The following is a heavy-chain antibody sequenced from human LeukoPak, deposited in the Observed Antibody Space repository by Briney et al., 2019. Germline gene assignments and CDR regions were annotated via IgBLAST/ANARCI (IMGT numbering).Heavy chain of an antibody. CDR2: INHSGST. D-gene: IGHD3-3*01. CDR3: ARRVWSGYFFLGPYYYYMDV. CDR1: GGSFSGYY. J-gene: IGHJ6*03. V-gene: IGHV4-34*01. Sequence: SETLSLTCAVYGGSFSGYYWSWIRQPPGKGLEWIGEINHSGSTNYNPSLKSRVTISVDTSKNQFSLKLSSVTAADTAVYYCARRVWSGYFFLGPYYYYMDVWGKGTTVTVSS.